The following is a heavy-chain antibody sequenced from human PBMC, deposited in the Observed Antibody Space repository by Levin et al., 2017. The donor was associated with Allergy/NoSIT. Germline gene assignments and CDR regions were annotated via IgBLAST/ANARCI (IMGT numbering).Heavy chain of an antibody. D-gene: IGHD6-19*01. CDR3: AKDEAGIAVAGLFDY. CDR1: GFSFSNYG. CDR2: ISHDGGNK. Sequence: PGGSLRLSCAASGFSFSNYGMHWVRQAPGKGLEWVAVISHDGGNKYYADSVKGRFTISRDNSKNTLYLQLNSLSAEDTAVFYCAKDEAGIAVAGLFDYWGQGTLVTVSS. V-gene: IGHV3-30*18. J-gene: IGHJ4*02.